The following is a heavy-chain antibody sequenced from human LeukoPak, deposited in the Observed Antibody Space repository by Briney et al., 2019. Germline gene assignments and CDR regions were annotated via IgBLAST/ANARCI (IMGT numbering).Heavy chain of an antibody. CDR1: GYIFTDYV. D-gene: IGHD2-2*01. Sequence: ASVKVSCKASGYIFTDYVIHWLRQAPGQRPEWMGWMNAGKDNTKYSQKFQGRITRIMDTYAATAYMELNSLRHDDLAVYYCARGRGTSGTNRDFYYYYYMDVWGKGTTVTVSS. CDR3: ARGRGTSGTNRDFYYYYYMDV. J-gene: IGHJ6*03. CDR2: MNAGKDNT. V-gene: IGHV1-3*01.